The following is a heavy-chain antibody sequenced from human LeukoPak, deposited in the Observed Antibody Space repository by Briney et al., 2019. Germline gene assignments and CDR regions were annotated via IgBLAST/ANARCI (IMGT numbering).Heavy chain of an antibody. J-gene: IGHJ4*02. D-gene: IGHD3-22*01. V-gene: IGHV3-23*01. CDR1: GFTFSSYA. Sequence: GGPLRLSCPVSGFTFSSYAMSWDRQAPGRGLEWVSVISTSGESAYYADSEKGRFTISRDNSKNTLYLQMNSLRAEDTAVYYCAKDRGSGYHYFDYWGQGTLGSVSS. CDR3: AKDRGSGYHYFDY. CDR2: ISTSGESA.